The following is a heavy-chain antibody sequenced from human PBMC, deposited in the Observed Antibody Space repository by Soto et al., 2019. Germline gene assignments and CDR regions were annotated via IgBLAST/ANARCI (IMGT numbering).Heavy chain of an antibody. Sequence: PGGSLRLSCAASGFTFDDYGMSWVRQAPGKGLEWVSGINWNGGSTGYADSVKGRFTISRDNAKNSLYLQMNSLRAEDTALYYCARVMVRGVSPPCWFDPWGQGTXVTVSS. V-gene: IGHV3-20*04. CDR3: ARVMVRGVSPPCWFDP. D-gene: IGHD3-10*01. CDR2: INWNGGST. CDR1: GFTFDDYG. J-gene: IGHJ5*02.